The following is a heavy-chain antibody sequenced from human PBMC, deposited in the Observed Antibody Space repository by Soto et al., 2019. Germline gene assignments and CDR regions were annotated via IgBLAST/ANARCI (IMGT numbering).Heavy chain of an antibody. V-gene: IGHV4-59*08. CDR2: IYYSGST. J-gene: IGHJ4*02. Sequence: SETLSLTCTVSGGSISSYYWGWIRQPPGKGLEWIGYIYYSGSTNYNPSLKSRVTISVDTSKNQFSLKLSSVTAADTAVYYCARHSPLYGDYDYWGQGTLVTVSS. CDR3: ARHSPLYGDYDY. D-gene: IGHD4-17*01. CDR1: GGSISSYY.